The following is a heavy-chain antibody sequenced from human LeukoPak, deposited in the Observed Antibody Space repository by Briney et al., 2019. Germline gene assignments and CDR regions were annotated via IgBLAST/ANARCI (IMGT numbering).Heavy chain of an antibody. J-gene: IGHJ4*02. CDR1: GFPFNNYG. D-gene: IGHD1-1*01. Sequence: GFLSLSFPASGFPFNNYGMHWVRQAPGKGLEWVAVISYDGSKKFYADSVKGRFTISRDNSKNTLSLQMNSLKAEDTAVYHCAKAPPYKKYLDYWGQGTLVTVSS. V-gene: IGHV3-30*18. CDR2: ISYDGSKK. CDR3: AKAPPYKKYLDY.